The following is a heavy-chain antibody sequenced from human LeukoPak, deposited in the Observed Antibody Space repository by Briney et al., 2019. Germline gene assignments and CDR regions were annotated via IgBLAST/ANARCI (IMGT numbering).Heavy chain of an antibody. J-gene: IGHJ5*02. Sequence: PGGSLRLSCAPSGFTFSIYAMSWVRQAPGKGLGWVSVISGSGLSTYYADSVKGRFTISRDNSKNTLYLQMNSLRAEDTAVYYCAKGGLYNWFDPWGQGTLVTVSS. CDR3: AKGGLYNWFDP. CDR2: ISGSGLST. D-gene: IGHD5-12*01. V-gene: IGHV3-23*01. CDR1: GFTFSIYA.